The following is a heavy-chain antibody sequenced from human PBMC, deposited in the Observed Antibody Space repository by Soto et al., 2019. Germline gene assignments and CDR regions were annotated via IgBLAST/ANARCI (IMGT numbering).Heavy chain of an antibody. CDR1: GFTFSSHA. J-gene: IGHJ4*02. Sequence: EVQLLESGGGLVQPEGSLRLSCAASGFTFSSHAMSWVRQAPGKGLEWVSAISYSGTTTYYAESVKGRFTISRDNSKNTLSLQMNSLRVEDTAIYYCAKRFTFFGEVKLSPDFDYWGQGTLVTVSS. CDR2: ISYSGTTT. V-gene: IGHV3-23*01. D-gene: IGHD3-3*01. CDR3: AKRFTFFGEVKLSPDFDY.